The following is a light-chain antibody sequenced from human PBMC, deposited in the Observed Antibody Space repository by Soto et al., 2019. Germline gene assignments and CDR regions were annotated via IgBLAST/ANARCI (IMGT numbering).Light chain of an antibody. J-gene: IGKJ3*01. CDR3: QKYNSALFT. V-gene: IGKV3-15*01. CDR1: QSVSSD. Sequence: IVMTQSPATLSVSPGDRVTLSCRASQSVSSDLAWYQQRPGQAPRLLIYGASTRATGIPARFSGTGSGTEFTLTISSLQSEDFATYYCQKYNSALFTFGPGTKVDIK. CDR2: GAS.